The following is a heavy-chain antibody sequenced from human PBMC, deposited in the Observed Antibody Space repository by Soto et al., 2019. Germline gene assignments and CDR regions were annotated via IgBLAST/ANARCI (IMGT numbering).Heavy chain of an antibody. Sequence: SETLSLTCTVSGGSISSSSYYWGWIRQPPGKGLEWIGSIYYSGSTYYNPSLKSRVTISVDTSKNQFSLKLSSVTAADTAVYYCAISSSTSPSLFDYWGQGTLVTVSS. V-gene: IGHV4-39*01. CDR2: IYYSGST. CDR3: AISSSTSPSLFDY. D-gene: IGHD2-2*01. CDR1: GGSISSSSYY. J-gene: IGHJ4*02.